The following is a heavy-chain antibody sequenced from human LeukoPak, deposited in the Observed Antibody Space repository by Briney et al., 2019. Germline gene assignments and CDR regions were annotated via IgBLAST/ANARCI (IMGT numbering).Heavy chain of an antibody. CDR2: ISSSGNTI. CDR1: EFTFTSYE. J-gene: IGHJ3*02. D-gene: IGHD6-6*01. CDR3: ARGPSIAARYDAFDI. Sequence: AGGSLRLSCAASEFTFTSYELNWVRQAPGKGLEGVSYISSSGNTISYADSVKGRFTISRDNARNSLYLQVSSLRAEDTAVYYCARGPSIAARYDAFDIWGQGTMVTVSS. V-gene: IGHV3-48*03.